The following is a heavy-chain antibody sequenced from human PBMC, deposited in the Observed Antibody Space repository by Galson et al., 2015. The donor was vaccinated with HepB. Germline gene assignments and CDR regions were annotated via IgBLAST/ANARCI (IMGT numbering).Heavy chain of an antibody. Sequence: SLRLSCAVSGIRASDFSMSWFRQAPGKGLEWLSYISDSGSMAYYADSVKGRFTISRDNAKNSIYLQMNSLRAEDTAVYFCATEIRQQNNDVLPGHHCWGQGALVTVSS. CDR2: ISDSGSMA. CDR1: GIRASDFS. CDR3: ATEIRQQNNDVLPGHHC. D-gene: IGHD3-9*01. V-gene: IGHV3-11*01. J-gene: IGHJ4*02.